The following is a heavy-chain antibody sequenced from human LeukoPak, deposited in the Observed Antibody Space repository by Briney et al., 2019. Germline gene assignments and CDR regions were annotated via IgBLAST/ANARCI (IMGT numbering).Heavy chain of an antibody. J-gene: IGHJ4*02. Sequence: RASVKVSCKASGYTFTGYYMHWVRQAPGRGLEWMGWINPNSGGTNYAQKFQGRVTMTRDTSISTAYMELSRLRSDDTAVYYCARDPDIVGAKQGNYWGQGTLVTVSS. D-gene: IGHD1-26*01. CDR1: GYTFTGYY. CDR3: ARDPDIVGAKQGNY. V-gene: IGHV1-2*02. CDR2: INPNSGGT.